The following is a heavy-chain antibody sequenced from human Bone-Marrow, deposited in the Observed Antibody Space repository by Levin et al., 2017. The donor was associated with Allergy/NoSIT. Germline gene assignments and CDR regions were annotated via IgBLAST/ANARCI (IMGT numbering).Heavy chain of an antibody. Sequence: SLKISCTASGFTFDVHAMHWVRQAPGKGLEWVSGISWNSVRIGYADSAKGRFTISRDNAKNSLYLHMNSLTSEDTALYYCAKSPQPYCSGGSCYLVDWGQGTLVSVSS. D-gene: IGHD2-15*01. CDR2: ISWNSVRI. V-gene: IGHV3-9*01. CDR1: GFTFDVHA. J-gene: IGHJ4*02. CDR3: AKSPQPYCSGGSCYLVD.